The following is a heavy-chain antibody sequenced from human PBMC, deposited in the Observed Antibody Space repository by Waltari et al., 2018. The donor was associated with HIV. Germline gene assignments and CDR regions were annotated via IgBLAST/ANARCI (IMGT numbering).Heavy chain of an antibody. D-gene: IGHD2-2*01. CDR1: GYTFTGYY. CDR2: INPNSGAT. CDR3: ARPLPYCSTSSCPYFDP. J-gene: IGHJ5*02. Sequence: QVQLVQSGAEVKKPGASVKVSCKASGYTFTGYYMHWVRQAHGQGLEWMGWINPNSGATNCAQKFQCSVTMTRDTSISTAYMELNSLRSHATAVYYCARPLPYCSTSSCPYFDPWGQGTLVTVSA. V-gene: IGHV1-2*02.